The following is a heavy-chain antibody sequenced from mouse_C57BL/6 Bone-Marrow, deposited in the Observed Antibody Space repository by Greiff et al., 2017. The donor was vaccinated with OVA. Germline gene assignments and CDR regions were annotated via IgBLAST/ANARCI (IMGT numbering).Heavy chain of an antibody. J-gene: IGHJ4*01. CDR2: IDPNSGGT. CDR3: ARRGYDCDYAMDY. CDR1: GYTFTSYW. V-gene: IGHV1-72*01. D-gene: IGHD2-4*01. Sequence: QVQLQQPGAELVKPGASVKLSCKASGYTFTSYWMHWVKQRPGRGLEWIGRIDPNSGGTNYNEKFKSKATLTVDKPSSTAYMQLSSLTSEDSAVYYGARRGYDCDYAMDYWGQGTSVTVSS.